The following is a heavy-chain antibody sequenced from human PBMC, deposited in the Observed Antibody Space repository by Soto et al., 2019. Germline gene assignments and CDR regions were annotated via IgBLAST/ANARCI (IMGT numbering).Heavy chain of an antibody. CDR2: ISGSGSST. V-gene: IGHV3-23*01. D-gene: IGHD6-6*01. CDR1: GFTFSKYA. CDR3: LWEASSSGLRLDL. Sequence: PVGSLRLSCAASGFTFSKYAMSWVRQAPGKGLEWVSVISGSGSSTYYADSVKGRFTISRDNSKTTLYLQMNSLRAEDAAVYYCLWEASSSGLRLDLWGRGTLVTVSS. J-gene: IGHJ5*02.